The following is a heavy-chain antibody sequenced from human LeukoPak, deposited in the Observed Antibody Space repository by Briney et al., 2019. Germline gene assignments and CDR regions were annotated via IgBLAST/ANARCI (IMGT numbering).Heavy chain of an antibody. CDR3: ARSKGIVVVPAAIPNWFDP. CDR1: GYSFTSYW. V-gene: IGHV5-51*01. J-gene: IGHJ5*02. D-gene: IGHD2-2*02. CDR2: IYPGDSDT. Sequence: MHGESLKISCKGSGYSFTSYWIGWVRQMPGKGLEWMGIIYPGDSDTRYSPSFQGQVTISADKSISTAYLQWSSLKASDTAMYYCARSKGIVVVPAAIPNWFDPWGQGTLVTVSS.